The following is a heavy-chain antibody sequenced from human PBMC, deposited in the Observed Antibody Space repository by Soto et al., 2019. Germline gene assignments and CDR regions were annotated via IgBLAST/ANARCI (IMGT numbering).Heavy chain of an antibody. J-gene: IGHJ6*02. Sequence: PGGSLRLSCAASGFPVSSNYMSWVRQAPGKGLEWVSVIYSGGATYYADSVKGRFTISRDNSKKTRYIQMNRLRAEDTAVYYCARDRPAVXDSSGXYRYYGXDVWGQGTXXXXXS. D-gene: IGHD3-22*01. CDR1: GFPVSSNY. CDR2: IYSGGAT. CDR3: ARDRPAVXDSSGXYRYYGXDV. V-gene: IGHV3-53*01.